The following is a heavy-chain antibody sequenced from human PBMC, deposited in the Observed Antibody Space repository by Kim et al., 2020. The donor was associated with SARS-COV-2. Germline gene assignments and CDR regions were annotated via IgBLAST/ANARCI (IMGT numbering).Heavy chain of an antibody. V-gene: IGHV1-69*13. CDR3: ARVTSVLLWFGEIGVHWFDP. CDR1: GGTFSSYA. J-gene: IGHJ5*02. D-gene: IGHD3-10*01. CDR2: IIPIFGTA. Sequence: SVKVSCKASGGTFSSYAISWVRQAPGQGLEWMGGIIPIFGTANYAQKFQGRVTITADESTSTAYMELSSLRSEDTAVYYCARVTSVLLWFGEIGVHWFDPWGQGTLVTVSS.